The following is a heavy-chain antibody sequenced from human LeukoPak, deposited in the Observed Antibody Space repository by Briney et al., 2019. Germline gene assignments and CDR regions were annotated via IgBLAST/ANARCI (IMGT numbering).Heavy chain of an antibody. CDR3: ASEGPMTTVTQAPDY. CDR1: GFTVSSNY. V-gene: IGHV3-53*01. Sequence: GGSLRLSCAASGFTVSSNYMSWVRQAPGKGLEWVSVIYSGGSTYYADSVKGRFTISRDNSQNTLYLHMNSLRAEDTAVYYCASEGPMTTVTQAPDYWGQGTLVTVSS. D-gene: IGHD4-11*01. CDR2: IYSGGST. J-gene: IGHJ4*02.